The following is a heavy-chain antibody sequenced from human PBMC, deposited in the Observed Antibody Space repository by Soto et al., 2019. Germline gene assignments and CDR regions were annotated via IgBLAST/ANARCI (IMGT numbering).Heavy chain of an antibody. CDR1: GFTFSSYT. CDR3: ARLHCSGGSCYYSFDY. D-gene: IGHD2-15*01. CDR2: ITSSGSYV. V-gene: IGHV3-21*01. Sequence: GGSLRLSCAASGFTFSSYTMNWVRQAPGKGLEWVSSITSSGSYVYYADSMKGRFTISRDNAKNSVYLQVNSLRAEDTAVYYCARLHCSGGSCYYSFDYWGRGTLVTVSS. J-gene: IGHJ4*02.